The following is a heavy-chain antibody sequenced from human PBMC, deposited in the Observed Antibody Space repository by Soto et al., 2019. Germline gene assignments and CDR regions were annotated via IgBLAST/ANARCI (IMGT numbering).Heavy chain of an antibody. V-gene: IGHV4-39*01. CDR1: GVSISSGGYY. Sequence: SETLSLTCTVSGVSISSGGYYRSWIRQHPGKGLEWIGYIYYSGSTYYNPSLKSRVTISVDTSKNQFSLKLSSVTAADTAVYYCARQDIVLMVYANDYWGQGTLVTVS. CDR2: IYYSGST. CDR3: ARQDIVLMVYANDY. D-gene: IGHD2-8*01. J-gene: IGHJ4*02.